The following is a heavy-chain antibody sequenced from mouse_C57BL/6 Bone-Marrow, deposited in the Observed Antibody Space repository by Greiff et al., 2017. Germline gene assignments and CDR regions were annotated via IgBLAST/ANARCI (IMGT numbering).Heavy chain of an antibody. Sequence: EVKLMESGGDLVKPGGSLKLSCAASGFTFSSYGMSWVRQTPDKRLEWVATISSGGSYTYYPDSVKGRFTISRDNAKNTLYLQMSSLKSEDTAMYYCARRVFYYGNFLWYFDVWGTGTTVTVSS. V-gene: IGHV5-6*02. CDR2: ISSGGSYT. D-gene: IGHD2-1*01. CDR1: GFTFSSYG. CDR3: ARRVFYYGNFLWYFDV. J-gene: IGHJ1*03.